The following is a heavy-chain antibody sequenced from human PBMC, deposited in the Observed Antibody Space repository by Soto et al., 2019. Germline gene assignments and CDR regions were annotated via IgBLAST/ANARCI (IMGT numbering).Heavy chain of an antibody. Sequence: GGSLRLSCAASGFTFSSYGMHWVRQAPGKGLEWVAVISYDGSNKYYADSVKGRFTISRDNSKNTLYLQMNSLRAEDTAVYYCAKDSMVSIYYFDYWGQGSLVTVSS. CDR3: AKDSMVSIYYFDY. CDR2: ISYDGSNK. J-gene: IGHJ4*02. V-gene: IGHV3-30*18. CDR1: GFTFSSYG. D-gene: IGHD2-8*01.